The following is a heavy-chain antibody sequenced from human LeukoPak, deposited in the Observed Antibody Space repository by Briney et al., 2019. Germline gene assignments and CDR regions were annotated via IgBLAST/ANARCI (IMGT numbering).Heavy chain of an antibody. J-gene: IGHJ4*02. CDR2: VYYSGST. Sequence: SSETLSLTCTVSGDSISNARYYWAWIRQPPGKGLEYIASVYYSGSTYYNPSLKSRVTISVDTSKNQFSLKLSSVTAADTAVYYCARDHFNAVTKIYYFDYWGQGTLVTVSS. CDR1: GDSISNARYY. V-gene: IGHV4-39*07. CDR3: ARDHFNAVTKIYYFDY. D-gene: IGHD4-17*01.